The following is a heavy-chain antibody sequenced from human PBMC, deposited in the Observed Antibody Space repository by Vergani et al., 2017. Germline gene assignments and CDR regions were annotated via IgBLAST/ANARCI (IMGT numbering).Heavy chain of an antibody. J-gene: IGHJ5*02. CDR1: GFTFSSYG. D-gene: IGHD6-19*01. Sequence: QVQLVESEGGVVQPGRSLRLSCAASGFTFSSYGMHWVRQAPGKGLEWVAVISYDGSNKYYADSVKGRFTISRDNSKNTLYLQMNSLRAEDTAVYYCAREIASSGWYGGRFPWFDPWGQGTLVTVSS. V-gene: IGHV3-30*03. CDR3: AREIASSGWYGGRFPWFDP. CDR2: ISYDGSNK.